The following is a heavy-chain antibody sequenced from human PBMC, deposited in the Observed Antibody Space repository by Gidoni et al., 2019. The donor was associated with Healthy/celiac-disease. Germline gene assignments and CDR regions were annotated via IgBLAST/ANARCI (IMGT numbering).Heavy chain of an antibody. CDR3: ARDRRFGELLRYYYYGMDV. V-gene: IGHV1-2*02. D-gene: IGHD3-10*01. CDR1: GYTFTGYY. J-gene: IGHJ6*02. Sequence: QVQLVQSGAEVKKPGASVKVFCKASGYTFTGYYMHWVRQAPGQGLEWMGWINPNSGGTNYAQKFQGRVTMTRDTSISTAYMELSRLRSDDTAVYYCARDRRFGELLRYYYYGMDVWGQGTTVTVSS. CDR2: INPNSGGT.